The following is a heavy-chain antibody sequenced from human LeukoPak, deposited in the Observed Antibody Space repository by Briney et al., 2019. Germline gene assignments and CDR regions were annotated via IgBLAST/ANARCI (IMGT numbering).Heavy chain of an antibody. CDR2: INPISGTA. D-gene: IGHD3-3*01. J-gene: IGHJ6*02. V-gene: IGHV1-69*13. CDR3: ARDKFLEWSSGFYGMDV. CDR1: GDSINTYT. Sequence: SVKVSCKASGDSINTYTINWVRQAPGQGPEWMGGINPISGTANYAQKFQGKVTITADESTSTAYMELSSLRSEDTAVYYCARDKFLEWSSGFYGMDVWGQGTTVMVSS.